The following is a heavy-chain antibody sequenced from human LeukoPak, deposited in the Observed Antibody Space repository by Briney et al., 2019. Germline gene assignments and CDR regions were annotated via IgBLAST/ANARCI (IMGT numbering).Heavy chain of an antibody. V-gene: IGHV3-48*01. J-gene: IGHJ4*02. CDR1: GFTFSTYS. D-gene: IGHD3-22*01. Sequence: GGSLRLSCAASGFTFSTYSMNWVRQAPGRGLEWVSYISYSSNTIYYADSVKGRFTISRDNAKSSLHLQMNSLRVEDTAVYYCARDRDYDLFDYWGQGTLVTVSS. CDR3: ARDRDYDLFDY. CDR2: ISYSSNTI.